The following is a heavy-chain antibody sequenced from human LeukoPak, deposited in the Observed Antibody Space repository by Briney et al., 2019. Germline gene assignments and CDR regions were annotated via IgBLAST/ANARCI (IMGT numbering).Heavy chain of an antibody. D-gene: IGHD6-13*01. Sequence: SETLSLTCAVYGGSFSGYYWSWIRQPPGKGLEWIGEINHSGSTNYNPSLKSRVTISVDTFKNQFSLKLSSVTAADTAVYYCARAFSSSSWFDYWGQGTLVTVSS. CDR2: INHSGST. CDR3: ARAFSSSSWFDY. V-gene: IGHV4-34*01. CDR1: GGSFSGYY. J-gene: IGHJ4*02.